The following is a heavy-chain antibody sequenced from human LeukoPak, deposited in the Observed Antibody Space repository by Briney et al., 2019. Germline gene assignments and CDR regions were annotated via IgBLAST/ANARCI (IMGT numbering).Heavy chain of an antibody. CDR2: IYYSGST. J-gene: IGHJ4*02. D-gene: IGHD2-15*01. Sequence: PSETLSLTCTVSGGSISSGDYYWSWIRQPPGKGLEWIGYIYYSGSTYYNPSLKSRVTISVDTSKNQFSLKLSSVTAADTAVYYCASGYCSGGSCYPDYWGQGTLVTVSS. CDR1: GGSISSGDYY. CDR3: ASGYCSGGSCYPDY. V-gene: IGHV4-30-4*08.